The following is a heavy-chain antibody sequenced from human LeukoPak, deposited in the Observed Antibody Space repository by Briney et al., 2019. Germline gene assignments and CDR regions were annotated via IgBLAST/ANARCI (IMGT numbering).Heavy chain of an antibody. Sequence: GGSLRLSCAASGLTFSSYAMSWVRQAPGKGLEWVSAISGSGGSTYYADSVKGRFTISRDNSKNTLYLQMNSLRAEDTAVYYCAKDHAYCSSTSCYVDYFDYWGQGTLVTVSS. CDR2: ISGSGGST. CDR1: GLTFSSYA. D-gene: IGHD2-2*01. J-gene: IGHJ4*02. V-gene: IGHV3-23*01. CDR3: AKDHAYCSSTSCYVDYFDY.